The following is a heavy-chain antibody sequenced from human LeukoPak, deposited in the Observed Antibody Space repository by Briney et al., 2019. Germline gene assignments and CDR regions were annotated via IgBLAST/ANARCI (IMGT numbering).Heavy chain of an antibody. D-gene: IGHD5-12*01. CDR2: IWYDGSNK. J-gene: IGHJ4*02. CDR1: GFTFSSYG. V-gene: IGHV3-33*01. Sequence: GGSLRLSCAAPGFTFSSYGMHWVRQAPGRGLEWVAVIWYDGSNKYYADSVKGRFTVSRDNSKNTLYLQMNSLRAEDTAVYYCARDRWDGYDDLLDYWGQGTLVTVSS. CDR3: ARDRWDGYDDLLDY.